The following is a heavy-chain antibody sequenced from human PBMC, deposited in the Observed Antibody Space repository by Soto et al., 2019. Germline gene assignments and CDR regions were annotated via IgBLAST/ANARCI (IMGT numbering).Heavy chain of an antibody. J-gene: IGHJ3*01. CDR2: IHSDGTST. CDR3: ARGDRGAFDL. V-gene: IGHV3-74*01. CDR1: GFTYDYYW. Sequence: DVQLVESGGGLVQPGESLRLSCAASGFTYDYYWMHWVRQAPGKGLVWVSRIHSDGTSTTYADSVKGRFTISRDNVNNTLYLQMNSLRVEDRAVYYCARGDRGAFDLWGQGTVVTVSS. D-gene: IGHD1-26*01.